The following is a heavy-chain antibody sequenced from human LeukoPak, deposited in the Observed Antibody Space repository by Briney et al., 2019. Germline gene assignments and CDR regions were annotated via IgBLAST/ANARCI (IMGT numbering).Heavy chain of an antibody. V-gene: IGHV1-2*02. CDR3: TRAPYGSESYYYYYYYGMDV. J-gene: IGHJ6*02. D-gene: IGHD3-10*01. CDR1: GYTFTGYY. Sequence: ASVKVSCKASGYTFTGYYMHWVRQAPGQGLEWMGWINPNSGGTNYAQKFQGRVTMTRDTSISTAYMELSRLRSDDTAVYYCTRAPYGSESYYYYYYYGMDVWGQGTTVTVSS. CDR2: INPNSGGT.